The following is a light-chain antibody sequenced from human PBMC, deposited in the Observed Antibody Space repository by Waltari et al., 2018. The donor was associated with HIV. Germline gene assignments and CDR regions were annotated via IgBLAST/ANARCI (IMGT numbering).Light chain of an antibody. CDR2: QDS. CDR1: QLGEKY. V-gene: IGLV3-1*01. J-gene: IGLJ1*01. CDR3: QAWDSSTYV. Sequence: SYELTQPPSVSVSPGQTATISCSGDQLGEKYVCWYQQRPGQSPVLVIYQDSKRPSGIPERFSGSNSGTTATLTISGTQAMDEAYYFCQAWDSSTYVFGPGTKVTVL.